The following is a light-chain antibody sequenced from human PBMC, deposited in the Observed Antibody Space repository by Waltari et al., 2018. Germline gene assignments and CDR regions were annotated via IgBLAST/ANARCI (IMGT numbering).Light chain of an antibody. J-gene: IGLJ2*01. CDR1: NSDVGGFNY. Sequence: QSALTQPASVSGSPGQSITISCTGTNSDVGGFNYVSWYQQHPAKTPNLVIYEVTHRPSGVSYRCSGSKSGNTASLTISGLQAEDEADYYCCSYANSRTVIFGGGTKLTVL. V-gene: IGLV2-14*01. CDR2: EVT. CDR3: CSYANSRTVI.